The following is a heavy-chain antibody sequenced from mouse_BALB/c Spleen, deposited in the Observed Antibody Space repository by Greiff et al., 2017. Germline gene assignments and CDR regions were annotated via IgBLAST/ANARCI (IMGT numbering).Heavy chain of an antibody. CDR1: GFSLTSYG. Sequence: VKVEESGPGLVQPSQSLSITCTVSGFSLTSYGVHWVRQSPGKGLEWLGVIWSGGSTDYNAAFISRLSISKDNSKSQVFFKMNSLQANDTAIYYCARNWNPMDYWGQGTSVTVSS. V-gene: IGHV2-2*02. CDR3: ARNWNPMDY. CDR2: IWSGGST. J-gene: IGHJ4*01.